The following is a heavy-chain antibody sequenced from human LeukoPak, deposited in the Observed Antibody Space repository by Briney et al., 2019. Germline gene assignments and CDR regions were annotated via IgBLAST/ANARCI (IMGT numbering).Heavy chain of an antibody. CDR3: AREGTQINNWFDP. CDR2: INPSGGST. CDR1: GGTFSSYA. Sequence: RASVKVSCKASGGTFSSYAISWVRQAPGQGLEWMGIINPSGGSTSYAQKFQGRVTMTRDMSTSTVYMELSSLRSEDTAVYYCAREGTQINNWFDPWGQGTLVTVSS. V-gene: IGHV1-46*01. J-gene: IGHJ5*02. D-gene: IGHD3-10*01.